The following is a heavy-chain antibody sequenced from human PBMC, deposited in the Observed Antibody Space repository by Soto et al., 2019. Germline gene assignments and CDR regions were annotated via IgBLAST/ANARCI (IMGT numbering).Heavy chain of an antibody. CDR3: AKNGGLYSSSSEVDY. CDR1: GFTFSSYA. CDR2: ISGSGGST. Sequence: PGGSLRLSCAASGFTFSSYAMSWVRQAPGKGLEWVSAISGSGGSTYYADSVKGRFTISRDNSKNTLYLQMNSLRAEDTAVYYCAKNGGLYSSSSEVDYWGQGTLVTVSS. V-gene: IGHV3-23*01. D-gene: IGHD6-6*01. J-gene: IGHJ4*02.